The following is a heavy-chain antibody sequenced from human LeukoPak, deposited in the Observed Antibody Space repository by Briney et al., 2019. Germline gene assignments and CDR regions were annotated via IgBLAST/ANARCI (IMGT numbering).Heavy chain of an antibody. CDR2: IYHSGST. Sequence: PSQTLSLTCTVSGGSISSGGYYWGWIRQPPGKGVEGIGYIYHSGSTYYNPSLKSRVTISVDRSKNQFSLKLSSVTAADTAAYYCARAPDIVVVPAVRLNWFDPWGQGTLVTVSS. V-gene: IGHV4-30-2*01. CDR1: GGSISSGGYY. CDR3: ARAPDIVVVPAVRLNWFDP. D-gene: IGHD2-2*01. J-gene: IGHJ5*02.